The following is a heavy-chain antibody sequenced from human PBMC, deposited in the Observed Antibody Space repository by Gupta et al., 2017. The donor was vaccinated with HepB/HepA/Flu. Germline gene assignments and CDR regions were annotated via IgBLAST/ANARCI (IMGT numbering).Heavy chain of an antibody. D-gene: IGHD2-2*03. CDR2: INPDGSVR. Sequence: EVQLEESGGGLVQPGGSLRLSCAASGFSFSNDWMNWVRLVSGKGLEWVANINPDGSVRRYVDSVKGRFIISRDNAKNSLYLQMSSLRAEDTAVYYCVRVDISWGQGTLVTVSP. V-gene: IGHV3-7*01. CDR1: GFSFSNDW. J-gene: IGHJ5*02. CDR3: VRVDIS.